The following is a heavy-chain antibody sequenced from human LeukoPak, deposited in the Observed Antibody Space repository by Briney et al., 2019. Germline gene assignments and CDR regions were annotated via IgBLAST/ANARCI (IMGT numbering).Heavy chain of an antibody. D-gene: IGHD2-8*02. V-gene: IGHV4-59*01. CDR2: IYYSGST. CDR1: GGSISSYY. Sequence: SETLSLTCIVSGGSISSYYWSWIRQPPGKGLEWIGYIYYSGSTNYNPSLKSRVTISVDTSKNQFSLKLSSVTAADTALYYCAKGTLGSCSGVTCYDFDNWGQGTLVTVSS. J-gene: IGHJ4*02. CDR3: AKGTLGSCSGVTCYDFDN.